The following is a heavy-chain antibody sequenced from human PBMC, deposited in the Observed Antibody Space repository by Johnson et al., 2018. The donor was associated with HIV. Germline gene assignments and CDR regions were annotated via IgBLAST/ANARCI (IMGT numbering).Heavy chain of an antibody. Sequence: VQLVESGGGVVQPGRSLRLSCAASGFTFSSNAMHWVRQAPGKGLEWVAVISYDGSNKYYADSVKGRFTISRDNSKNTLYLQMNSLRAEDTAVYYCAKGVVPAAADAFDIWGQGTMVTVSS. V-gene: IGHV3-30*01. CDR1: GFTFSSNA. CDR3: AKGVVPAAADAFDI. J-gene: IGHJ3*02. CDR2: ISYDGSNK. D-gene: IGHD2-2*01.